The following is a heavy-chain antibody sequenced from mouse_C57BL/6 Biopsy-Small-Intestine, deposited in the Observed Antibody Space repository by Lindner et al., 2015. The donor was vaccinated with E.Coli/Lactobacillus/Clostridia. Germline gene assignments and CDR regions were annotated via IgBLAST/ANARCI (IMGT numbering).Heavy chain of an antibody. D-gene: IGHD2-3*01. CDR2: ISPYYGRT. J-gene: IGHJ3*01. Sequence: ELVKPGASVKISCKASGYSFTGYNMNWVKQSHGKSLEWIGNISPYYGRTNYNQKFKDQATLTVDKSSNTAYMQLNSLTSEDSAVYYCAREGFYDGYPAWFAYWGQGTLVTVSA. V-gene: IGHV1-39*01. CDR3: AREGFYDGYPAWFAY. CDR1: GYSFTGYN.